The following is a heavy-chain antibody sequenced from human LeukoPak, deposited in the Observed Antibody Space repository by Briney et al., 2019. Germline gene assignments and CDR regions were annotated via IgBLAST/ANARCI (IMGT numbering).Heavy chain of an antibody. Sequence: SETLSLTCTVSGGSISSYYWSWIRQPAGKGLEWIGRIYTSGSTNYNPSPKSRVTMSVDTSKNQFSLKLSSVTAADTAVYYCARDYYDSSGYYYVLADYWGQGTLVTVSS. CDR3: ARDYYDSSGYYYVLADY. J-gene: IGHJ4*02. V-gene: IGHV4-4*07. CDR1: GGSISSYY. CDR2: IYTSGST. D-gene: IGHD3-22*01.